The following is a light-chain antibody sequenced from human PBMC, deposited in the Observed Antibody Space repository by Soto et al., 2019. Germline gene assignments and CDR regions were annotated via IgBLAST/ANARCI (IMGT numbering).Light chain of an antibody. Sequence: DIKLTQSPSSLSASVGDRVTITCRASQTISRNLNWYQQKPGEAPRLLMYVVSTLQGGVPSRFSGSESGTDYTLTLSTVHSAQFATDHCHQRYSMPSTFGQGNKLDIK. J-gene: IGKJ2*01. V-gene: IGKV1-39*01. CDR1: QTISRN. CDR3: HQRYSMPST. CDR2: VVS.